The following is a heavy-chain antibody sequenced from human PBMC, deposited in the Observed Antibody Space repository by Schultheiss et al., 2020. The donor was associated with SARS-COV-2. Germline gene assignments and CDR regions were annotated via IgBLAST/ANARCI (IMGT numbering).Heavy chain of an antibody. D-gene: IGHD3-3*01. J-gene: IGHJ4*02. CDR2: IYYSGST. CDR3: ARNLRITIFGVVGAADY. Sequence: SKTLSLTCTVSGGSVSSGYYWGWIRQPPGKGLEWIGYIYYSGSTYYNPSLKSRVTISVDTSKNQFSLKLSSVTAADTAVYYCARNLRITIFGVVGAADYWGQGTLVTVSS. V-gene: IGHV4-31*03. CDR1: GGSVSSGYY.